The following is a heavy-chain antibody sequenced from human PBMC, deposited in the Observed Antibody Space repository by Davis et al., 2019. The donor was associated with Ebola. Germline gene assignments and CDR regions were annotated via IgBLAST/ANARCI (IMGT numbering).Heavy chain of an antibody. V-gene: IGHV3-33*01. CDR3: YGDGPPDV. Sequence: GESLKISCAASGFNFRSYGMHWVRQAPDKGLEWVAVIWYDGSTKYYADSVKGRFIISRDNSKNTLYLQMNSLRAEDTAVYYCYGDGPPDVWGQGTTVTVSS. D-gene: IGHD4-17*01. J-gene: IGHJ6*02. CDR1: GFNFRSYG. CDR2: IWYDGSTK.